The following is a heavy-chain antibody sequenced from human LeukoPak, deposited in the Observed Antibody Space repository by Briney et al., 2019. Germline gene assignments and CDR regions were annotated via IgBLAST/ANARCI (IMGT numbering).Heavy chain of an antibody. CDR3: ARGLGYDSSGYYYYYMDV. Sequence: SETLSLTCTVSGGSISNYYWSWIRQPAGKGLEWIGRMYSSGSTNYNPSLKSRVTMSVDTSKNQFSLKLSSVTAADTAVYYCARGLGYDSSGYYYYYMDVWGKGTTVIVSS. V-gene: IGHV4-4*07. CDR1: GGSISNYY. D-gene: IGHD3-22*01. J-gene: IGHJ6*03. CDR2: MYSSGST.